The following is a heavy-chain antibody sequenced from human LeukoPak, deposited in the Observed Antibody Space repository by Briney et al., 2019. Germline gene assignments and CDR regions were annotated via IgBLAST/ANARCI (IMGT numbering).Heavy chain of an antibody. Sequence: SETLSLTCAVSGGSISSGGYSWSWIRQPPGKGLEWIGYIYHSGSTYYNPSLKSRVTISVDTSKNQFSLKLSSVTAADTAVYYCARSDAGYYDSSGYYPLDYWGQGTLVTVSS. CDR2: IYHSGST. CDR3: ARSDAGYYDSSGYYPLDY. CDR1: GGSISSGGYS. D-gene: IGHD3-22*01. J-gene: IGHJ4*02. V-gene: IGHV4-30-2*05.